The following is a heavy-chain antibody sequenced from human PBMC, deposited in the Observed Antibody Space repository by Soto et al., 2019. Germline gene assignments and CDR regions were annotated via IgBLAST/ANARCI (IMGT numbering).Heavy chain of an antibody. CDR2: IYPGDSDT. D-gene: IGHD3-3*01. J-gene: IGHJ6*02. V-gene: IGHV5-51*01. CDR3: ARSRSYYDFWSGYYYYYGMDV. CDR1: GYSFTSYW. Sequence: PGESLKISCKGSGYSFTSYWIGWVRQMPGKGLEWMGIIYPGDSDTRYSPSFQGQVTISADKSISTAYLQWSSLKASDTAMYYCARSRSYYDFWSGYYYYYGMDVWGQGTTVTV.